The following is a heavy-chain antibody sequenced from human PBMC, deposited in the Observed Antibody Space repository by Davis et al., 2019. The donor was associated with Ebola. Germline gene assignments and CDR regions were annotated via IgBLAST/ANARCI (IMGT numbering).Heavy chain of an antibody. D-gene: IGHD3-16*02. V-gene: IGHV3-7*03. Sequence: GESLKISCAASGFTFSNYWMSLVRQAPGKGLEWVANIKQDGSEKYYVDSVKGRFTISRDNAKNSLYLQMNSLRAEDTAVYYCARDKKIVRWYFDLWGRGTLVTVSS. J-gene: IGHJ2*01. CDR2: IKQDGSEK. CDR1: GFTFSNYW. CDR3: ARDKKIVRWYFDL.